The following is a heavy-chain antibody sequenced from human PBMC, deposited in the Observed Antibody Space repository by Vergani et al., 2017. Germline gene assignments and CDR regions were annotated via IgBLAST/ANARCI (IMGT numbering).Heavy chain of an antibody. CDR2: IKKQDGNDR. CDR3: ARASATYGADY. Sequence: EVQLVESGGGLVQPGGSLRLSCVASGFDFSYYYMSCIRQAPGKGLEWVANIKKQDGNDRYYVGSVKGRFTISRDNARKSLYLQMSSLRAEDTAVYYCARASATYGADYWGQGTLVTVSS. CDR1: GFDFSYYY. J-gene: IGHJ4*02. V-gene: IGHV3-7*01. D-gene: IGHD3-10*01.